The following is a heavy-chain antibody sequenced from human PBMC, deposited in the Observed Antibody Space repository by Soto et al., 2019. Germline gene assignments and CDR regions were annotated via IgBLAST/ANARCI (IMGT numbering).Heavy chain of an antibody. J-gene: IGHJ4*02. CDR1: GFTFSDHY. V-gene: IGHV3-72*01. CDR3: ASWVPRYSSGWYDY. CDR2: TRNKANSYTT. D-gene: IGHD6-19*01. Sequence: GGSLRLSCAASGFTFSDHYMDWVRQAPGKGLEWVGRTRNKANSYTTEYAASVKGRFTISRDDSKNSLYLQMNSLKTEDTAVYYCASWVPRYSSGWYDYWGQGTLVTVSS.